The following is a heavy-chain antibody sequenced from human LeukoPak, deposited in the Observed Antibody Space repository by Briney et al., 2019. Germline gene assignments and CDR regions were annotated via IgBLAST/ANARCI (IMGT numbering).Heavy chain of an antibody. J-gene: IGHJ4*02. Sequence: PGGSLRLSCAASGFTFDEYAMHWVRQPPGKGLEWVSGISWNSGTIEYADSVKGRFTVSRDNAKNSLYLQMNSLRVEDTALYYCAKDILKVVGLPDYWGQGTLVTVSS. CDR1: GFTFDEYA. CDR2: ISWNSGTI. D-gene: IGHD3-22*01. V-gene: IGHV3-9*01. CDR3: AKDILKVVGLPDY.